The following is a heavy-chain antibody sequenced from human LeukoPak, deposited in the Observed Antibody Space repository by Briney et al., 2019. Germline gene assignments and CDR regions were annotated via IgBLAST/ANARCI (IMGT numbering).Heavy chain of an antibody. CDR1: GGSISSGDYY. V-gene: IGHV4-30-4*08. J-gene: IGHJ4*02. Sequence: SETLSLTCTVSGGSISSGDYYWSWIRHPPGKGLEWIGYIYYSGSTYYNPSLKSRVTISVDTSKNQFSLKLSSVTAADTAVYYCAGSSGWYVDYWGQGTLVTVSS. CDR2: IYYSGST. D-gene: IGHD6-19*01. CDR3: AGSSGWYVDY.